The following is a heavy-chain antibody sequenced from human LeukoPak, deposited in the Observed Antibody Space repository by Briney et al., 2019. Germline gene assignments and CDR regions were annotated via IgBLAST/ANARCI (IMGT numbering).Heavy chain of an antibody. J-gene: IGHJ4*02. CDR2: IYYSETT. CDR3: AREGYASGWNDY. V-gene: IGHV4-59*11. CDR1: GGSISSHY. Sequence: SETLSLTCTVSGGSISSHYWSWIRQPPAKGLEWIGYIYYSETTNYNPSLKSRVTISVDPSKNQFSLKLRSVTTADTAVYYCAREGYASGWNDYWGQGTLVTVSS. D-gene: IGHD6-19*01.